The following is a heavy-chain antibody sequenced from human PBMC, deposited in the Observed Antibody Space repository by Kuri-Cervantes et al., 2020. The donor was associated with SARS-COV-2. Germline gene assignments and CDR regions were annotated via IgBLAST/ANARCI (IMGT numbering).Heavy chain of an antibody. CDR3: VRVDCSAGTCYRRSFDY. V-gene: IGHV4-39*01. D-gene: IGHD2-15*01. CDR1: GGSISSSLYY. J-gene: IGHJ4*01. CDR2: IYYSGST. Sequence: ESLKISCTVSGGSISSSLYYWGWIRQPPGKGLEWIGSIYYSGSTYYNPSLNSRVTISVDTSKNQFSLKLTSVTAADTAVYYCVRVDCSAGTCYRRSFDYWGLGTLVTVSS.